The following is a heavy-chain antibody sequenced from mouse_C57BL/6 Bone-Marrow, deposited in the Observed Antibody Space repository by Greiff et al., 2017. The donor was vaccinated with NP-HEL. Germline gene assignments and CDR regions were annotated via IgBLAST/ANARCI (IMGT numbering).Heavy chain of an antibody. CDR3: TMRDYYGSSYNWYFDV. Sequence: EVQLQQSGAELVRPGASVKLSCTASGFNIKDDYMHWVKQRPEQGLEWIGWIDPENGDTEYASKFQGKATITADTSSNTAYLQLSSLTSEDTAVYYCTMRDYYGSSYNWYFDVWGTGTTVTLSS. D-gene: IGHD1-1*01. J-gene: IGHJ1*03. CDR1: GFNIKDDY. CDR2: IDPENGDT. V-gene: IGHV14-4*01.